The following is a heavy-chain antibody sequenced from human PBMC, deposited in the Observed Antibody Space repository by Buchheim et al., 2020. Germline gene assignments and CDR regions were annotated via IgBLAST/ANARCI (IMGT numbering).Heavy chain of an antibody. Sequence: QVQLVESGGGLVKPGGSLRLSCAASGFTFSDYYMSWIRQAPGKGLEWVSYISSSSSYTNYADSVKGRFTISRANAKNSLYLQMNSLRAEDTAVYYCANPYCSGTSCYTYYYGMDVWGPGTT. D-gene: IGHD2-2*02. J-gene: IGHJ6*02. V-gene: IGHV3-11*05. CDR3: ANPYCSGTSCYTYYYGMDV. CDR2: ISSSSSYT. CDR1: GFTFSDYY.